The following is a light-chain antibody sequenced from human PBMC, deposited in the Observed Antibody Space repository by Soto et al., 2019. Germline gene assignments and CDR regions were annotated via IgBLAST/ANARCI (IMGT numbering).Light chain of an antibody. Sequence: QSALTQPPSASGSPGQSVAISCTGTSSDVGGYNYVSWYQQHPGKAPKLMIYEVNKRPSGVPDRFSGSKSGNTASLTVSGLQAEDEADYYCAAWDDSLYGVVFGGGTKVTVL. CDR1: SSDVGGYNY. J-gene: IGLJ2*01. CDR2: EVN. V-gene: IGLV2-8*01. CDR3: AAWDDSLYGVV.